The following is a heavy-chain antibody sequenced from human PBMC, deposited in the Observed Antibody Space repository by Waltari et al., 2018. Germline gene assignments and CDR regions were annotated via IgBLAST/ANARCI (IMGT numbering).Heavy chain of an antibody. CDR1: GGSFSGYY. Sequence: QVQLQQWGAGLLKPSETLSLTCAVYGGSFSGYYWSWIRQPPGKGLEGIGEINHRGSTYYNPSLKSRVTISVDTSKNQFSLKLSSVTAADTAVYYCARGRGSGWSPKPYYFDYWGQGTLVTVSS. J-gene: IGHJ4*02. V-gene: IGHV4-34*01. CDR3: ARGRGSGWSPKPYYFDY. CDR2: INHRGST. D-gene: IGHD6-19*01.